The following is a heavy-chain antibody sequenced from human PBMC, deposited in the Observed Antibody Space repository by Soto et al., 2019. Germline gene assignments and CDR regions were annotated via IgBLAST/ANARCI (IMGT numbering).Heavy chain of an antibody. D-gene: IGHD5-12*01. CDR3: AKGVVATILATFDY. V-gene: IGHV3-23*01. J-gene: IGHJ4*02. Sequence: EVQLLESGGGLVQPGGSLRLSCAASGFTFSSYAMSWVRQAPGKGLEWVSAISGSGGSTYYADSVKGRFTLSRDNSKNTLYLQMKSLRAEDTAVYYCAKGVVATILATFDYWGQGTLVTVSS. CDR1: GFTFSSYA. CDR2: ISGSGGST.